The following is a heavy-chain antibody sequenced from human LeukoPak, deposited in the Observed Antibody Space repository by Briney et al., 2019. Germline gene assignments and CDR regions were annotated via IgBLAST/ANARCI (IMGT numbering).Heavy chain of an antibody. CDR1: GYTFTSYA. V-gene: IGHV1-3*01. Sequence: ASVKVSCKASGYTFTSYAMHWVRQAPGQRLEWMGWINAGNGNTKYSQKFQGRVTITRDTSASTAYMELSSLRSEDTAVYYCARLGEYSGYDEIDYWGQGTLVTVSS. CDR2: INAGNGNT. CDR3: ARLGEYSGYDEIDY. D-gene: IGHD5-12*01. J-gene: IGHJ4*02.